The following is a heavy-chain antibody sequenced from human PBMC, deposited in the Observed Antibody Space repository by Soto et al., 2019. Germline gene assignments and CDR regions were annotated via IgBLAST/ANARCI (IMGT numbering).Heavy chain of an antibody. V-gene: IGHV3-64*04. J-gene: IGHJ4*02. CDR1: GFTFSHYA. D-gene: IGHD3-9*01. Sequence: GGSLRLSCSASGFTFSHYATHWVRQAPGKGLEYVSAISTNGGNTYYADSVKGRFTISRDNSKNTLYLQLNSVRAEDTAVYHCAKDESAGYYYFDYWGQGTLVTVSS. CDR2: ISTNGGNT. CDR3: AKDESAGYYYFDY.